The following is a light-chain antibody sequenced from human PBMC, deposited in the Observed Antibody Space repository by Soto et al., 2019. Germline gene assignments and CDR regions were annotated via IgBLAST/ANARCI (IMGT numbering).Light chain of an antibody. Sequence: EIVLTQSPGTLSLSPGERATLSCRASQSISSNYLAWYRQKPGQGPRLLIYVASNRAAGVPDRFSGSGSGTDFTLTSSRLEAEDVAVYYCEQDGSSPFTFGPGTKVDIK. CDR2: VAS. V-gene: IGKV3-20*01. CDR1: QSISSNY. CDR3: EQDGSSPFT. J-gene: IGKJ3*01.